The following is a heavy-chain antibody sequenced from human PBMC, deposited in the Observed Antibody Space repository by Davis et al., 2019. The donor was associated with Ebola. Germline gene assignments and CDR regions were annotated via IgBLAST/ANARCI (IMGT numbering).Heavy chain of an antibody. V-gene: IGHV1-46*01. J-gene: IGHJ6*02. CDR2: IIPILGIA. CDR3: ARESIVVVVAANRGYYYYGMDV. CDR1: GYTFTSYY. D-gene: IGHD2-15*01. Sequence: ASVKVSCKASGYTFTSYYMHWVRQAPGQGLEWMGRIIPILGIANYAQKFQGRVTMTRDTSTSTVYMELSSLRSEDTAVYYCARESIVVVVAANRGYYYYGMDVWGQGTTVTVSS.